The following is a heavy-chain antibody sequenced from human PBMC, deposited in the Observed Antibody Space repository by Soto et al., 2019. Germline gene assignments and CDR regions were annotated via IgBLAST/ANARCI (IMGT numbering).Heavy chain of an antibody. CDR2: INHSGST. V-gene: IGHV4-34*01. D-gene: IGHD3-3*01. CDR3: ARRFHYYYYYMDV. J-gene: IGHJ6*03. Sequence: SETLSLTCAFYGWSFSGYYWSWIRQPPGKGLEWIGEINHSGSTNYNPSLKSRVTISVDTSKNQFSLKLSSVTAADTAVYYCARRFHYYYYYMDVWGKGTTVTVSS. CDR1: GWSFSGYY.